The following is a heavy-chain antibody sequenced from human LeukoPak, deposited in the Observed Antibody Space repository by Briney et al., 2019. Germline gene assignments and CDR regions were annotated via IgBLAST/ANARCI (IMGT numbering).Heavy chain of an antibody. CDR3: ARGRHRGYTYGNFDY. CDR2: IYPGDSDT. D-gene: IGHD5-18*01. CDR1: EYSFSGYW. Sequence: GESLKISCKGSEYSFSGYWIGWVRQMPGKGLEWMGIIYPGDSDTRYSPSFQGQVTISADKSISTAYLQWSSLKASDTAMYYCARGRHRGYTYGNFDYWGQGTLVTVSS. V-gene: IGHV5-51*01. J-gene: IGHJ4*02.